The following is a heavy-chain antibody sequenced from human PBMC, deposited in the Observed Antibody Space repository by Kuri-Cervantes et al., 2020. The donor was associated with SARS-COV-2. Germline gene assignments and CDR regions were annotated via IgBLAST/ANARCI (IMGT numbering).Heavy chain of an antibody. CDR1: GGSITSYNYY. D-gene: IGHD4-23*01. Sequence: GSLRLSCTVSGGSITSYNYYWAWIRQPPGKGLEWIATIYFSGSTYYNPSLKSPVTISVDTSKNQFSLMLTSVTAADTAVYYCARLGYGGNPDYWGQGTLVTFSS. J-gene: IGHJ4*02. CDR3: ARLGYGGNPDY. CDR2: IYFSGST. V-gene: IGHV4-39*01.